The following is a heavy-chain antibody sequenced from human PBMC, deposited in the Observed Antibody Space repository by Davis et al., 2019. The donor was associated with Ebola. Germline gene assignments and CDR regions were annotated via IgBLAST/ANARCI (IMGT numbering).Heavy chain of an antibody. D-gene: IGHD2-8*01. J-gene: IGHJ6*02. V-gene: IGHV7-4-1*02. Sequence: ASVKVSCKASGYTFTSYGISWVRQAPGQGLEWMGWINTNTGNPTYAQGFTGRFVFSLDTSVSTAYLQISSLKAEDTAVYYCAREMVMGDLYYYYGMDVWGQGTTVTVSS. CDR2: INTNTGNP. CDR3: AREMVMGDLYYYYGMDV. CDR1: GYTFTSYG.